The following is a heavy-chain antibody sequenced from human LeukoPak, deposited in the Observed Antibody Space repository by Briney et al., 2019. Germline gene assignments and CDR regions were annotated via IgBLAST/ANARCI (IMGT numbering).Heavy chain of an antibody. CDR2: INPNSGGT. V-gene: IGHV1-2*02. D-gene: IGHD3-10*01. Sequence: ASVKVSCKASGYTFTGYYVHWVRQAPGQGLEWMGWINPNSGGTNYAQKFQGRVTMTRDTSISTAYMELSRLRSDDTAVYYCARAYPHYYGSGSYDYYFDYWGQGTLVTVSS. CDR1: GYTFTGYY. CDR3: ARAYPHYYGSGSYDYYFDY. J-gene: IGHJ4*02.